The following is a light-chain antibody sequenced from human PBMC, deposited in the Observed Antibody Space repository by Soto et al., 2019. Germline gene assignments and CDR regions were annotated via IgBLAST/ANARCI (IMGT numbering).Light chain of an antibody. J-gene: IGLJ2*01. V-gene: IGLV4-69*01. CDR2: LNSDGSH. Sequence: QSVLTQSPSASASLGPSVTLTCTLSSGHSSYAIAWHQQQPEKGPRYLMKLNSDGSHSKGDGIPDRSSGSSSAAERYLTISALQSEDDADYYCQAWGTGSVVFGGGTKLTVL. CDR3: QAWGTGSVV. CDR1: SGHSSYA.